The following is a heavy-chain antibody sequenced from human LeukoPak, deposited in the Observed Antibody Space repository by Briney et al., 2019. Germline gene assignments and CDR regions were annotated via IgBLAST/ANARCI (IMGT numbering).Heavy chain of an antibody. D-gene: IGHD3-10*01. Sequence: SETLSLTCAVYGGSFSDYYWSWIRQPPGKGLEWLGYISSSGRTYYNPSLKSRITVSIDTAKNQFSLKVNSVTAADTAVYYCARGQYGSGIVYWGQGTLVTVSS. CDR2: ISSSGRT. CDR3: ARGQYGSGIVY. CDR1: GGSFSDYY. V-gene: IGHV4-30-4*01. J-gene: IGHJ4*02.